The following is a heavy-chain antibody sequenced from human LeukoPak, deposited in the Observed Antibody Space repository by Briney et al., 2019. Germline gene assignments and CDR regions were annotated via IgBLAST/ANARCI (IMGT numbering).Heavy chain of an antibody. CDR1: GYSISSGYY. CDR2: IYHSGST. V-gene: IGHV4-38-2*02. Sequence: SETLSLTCTVSGYSISSGYYWGWIRQPPGKGLEWTGSIYHSGSTYYNPSLKSRVTISVDTSKNQFSLKLSSVTAADTAVYYCARDVYGSGSYYIDYWGQGTLVTVSS. J-gene: IGHJ4*02. D-gene: IGHD3-10*01. CDR3: ARDVYGSGSYYIDY.